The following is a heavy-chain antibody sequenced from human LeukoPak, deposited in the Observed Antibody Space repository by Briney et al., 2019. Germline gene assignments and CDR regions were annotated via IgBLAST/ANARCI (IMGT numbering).Heavy chain of an antibody. CDR1: GYTFTSYD. D-gene: IGHD3-9*01. Sequence: ASVKVSCKASGYTFTSYDINWVRQATGQGLEWMGWMNPNSGNTGYAQKFQGRVTMTRNTSISTAYMELSSLRSEDTAVYYCARAPPLVSEGPYYDILTGYYSDAFDIWGQGTMVTVSS. V-gene: IGHV1-8*01. J-gene: IGHJ3*02. CDR2: MNPNSGNT. CDR3: ARAPPLVSEGPYYDILTGYYSDAFDI.